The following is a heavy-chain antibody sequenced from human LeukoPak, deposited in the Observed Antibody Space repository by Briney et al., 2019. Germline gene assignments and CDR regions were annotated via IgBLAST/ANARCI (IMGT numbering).Heavy chain of an antibody. CDR2: IYYSGST. CDR1: GGSISSSGFY. CDR3: ARHPLKAYVSDWFDP. V-gene: IGHV4-39*01. D-gene: IGHD3-10*02. J-gene: IGHJ5*02. Sequence: SETLSLTCTVSGGSISSSGFYWGGIRQPPGKGLEWIGSIYYSGSTYYNPSLNSRVTISVDTSKNQFSLKLSSVTAADTAVYYCARHPLKAYVSDWFDPWGQGTLVTVSS.